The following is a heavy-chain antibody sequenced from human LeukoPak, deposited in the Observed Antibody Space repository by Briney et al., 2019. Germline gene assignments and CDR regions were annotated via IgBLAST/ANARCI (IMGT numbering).Heavy chain of an antibody. D-gene: IGHD3-3*01. CDR2: ISSSSSYI. J-gene: IGHJ6*02. CDR3: ARGLPFFTFFSVVPPVGMDV. CDR1: GFTFSSYS. V-gene: IGHV3-21*01. Sequence: GGSLRLSCAASGFTFSSYSMNWVRQAPGKGLEWLSSISSSSSYIYYADSVKGRFTISRDNAKNSLYLQMNSLRAEDTAVYCCARGLPFFTFFSVVPPVGMDVWGQGTTVTVSS.